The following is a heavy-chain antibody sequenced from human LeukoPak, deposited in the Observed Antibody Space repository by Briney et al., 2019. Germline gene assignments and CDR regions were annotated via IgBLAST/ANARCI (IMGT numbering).Heavy chain of an antibody. J-gene: IGHJ4*02. CDR3: AREAFRFGEHYFDY. CDR1: GFTFSSYA. D-gene: IGHD3-16*01. Sequence: GGSLRLSCAASGFTFSSYAMSWVRQAPGKGLEWVSPISGNSATTYYADSVKGRFTISRDNSKNTLYLQMNSLRAEDTAVYYCAREAFRFGEHYFDYWGQGALVTVSS. CDR2: ISGNSATT. V-gene: IGHV3-23*01.